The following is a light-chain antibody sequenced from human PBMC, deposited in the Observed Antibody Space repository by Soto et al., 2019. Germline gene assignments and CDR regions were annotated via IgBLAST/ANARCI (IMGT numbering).Light chain of an antibody. CDR1: QNIRVY. Sequence: DIQMTQSPSSLSASVGDRVTLTCRASQNIRVYLIWYQQKPGKAPTPLIYATSTLLSGVPSRFSGSGSGTDFTLTITSLQPEDFATYYCQQIFGTRYSFGRGTKLEIK. J-gene: IGKJ2*03. CDR3: QQIFGTRYS. V-gene: IGKV1-39*01. CDR2: ATS.